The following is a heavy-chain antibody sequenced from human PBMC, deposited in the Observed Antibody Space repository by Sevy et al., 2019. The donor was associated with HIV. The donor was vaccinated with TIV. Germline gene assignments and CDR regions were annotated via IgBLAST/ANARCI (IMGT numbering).Heavy chain of an antibody. CDR3: ARDCDSSYYYYGMDV. D-gene: IGHD3-22*01. V-gene: IGHV3-7*01. Sequence: GGSLRLSCAASGFTFSSYWMSWVRQAPGKGLEWVANIKQDGSEKYCVDSVKGRFTISRDNAKNSLYLQMNSLRAEDTAVYYCARDCDSSYYYYGMDVWGQGTTVTVSS. CDR2: IKQDGSEK. J-gene: IGHJ6*02. CDR1: GFTFSSYW.